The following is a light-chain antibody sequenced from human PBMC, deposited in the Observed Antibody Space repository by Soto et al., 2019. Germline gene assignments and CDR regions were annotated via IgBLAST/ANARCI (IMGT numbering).Light chain of an antibody. CDR3: CSYAGNYTLL. V-gene: IGLV2-11*01. CDR2: DVT. CDR1: SRDVGIYNY. J-gene: IGLJ2*01. Sequence: SALTQPRSVSGSPGQSVTVSCTGTSRDVGIYNYVSWYQQRPGTAHKVMIYDVTKRPSGVHDRFSGSKSANTASLTISGLQADDEADYYCCSYAGNYTLLFGGGTKLTVL.